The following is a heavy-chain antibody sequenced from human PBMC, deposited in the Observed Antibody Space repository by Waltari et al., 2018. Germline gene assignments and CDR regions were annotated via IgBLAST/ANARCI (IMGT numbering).Heavy chain of an antibody. V-gene: IGHV1-69*06. D-gene: IGHD2-21*02. CDR3: ARATAGGLEY. CDR1: GYTFTSYY. J-gene: IGHJ4*02. Sequence: QVQLVQSGAEVKKPGASVKVSCQASGYTFTSYYMHWVRQAPGQGLGWMGRIIPIFGTANDAQKFQGRVTITADKSTSTAYMELGSLRSEDTAVYYCARATAGGLEYWGQGTLVTVSS. CDR2: IIPIFGTA.